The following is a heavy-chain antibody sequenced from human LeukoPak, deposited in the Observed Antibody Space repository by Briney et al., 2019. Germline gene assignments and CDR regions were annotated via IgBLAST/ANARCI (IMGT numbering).Heavy chain of an antibody. J-gene: IGHJ1*01. V-gene: IGHV3-33*01. CDR3: ARDFEVGNGFQY. CDR1: GFTFSGYG. Sequence: GRSLRLSCAASGFTFSGYGMHWVRQAPGKGLEWVAVIWYDGSNKYYAESVKGRFTISRDNSKNTLYLQMNSLRAEDTAVYYCARDFEVGNGFQYWGQGTLVTVSS. CDR2: IWYDGSNK. D-gene: IGHD1-26*01.